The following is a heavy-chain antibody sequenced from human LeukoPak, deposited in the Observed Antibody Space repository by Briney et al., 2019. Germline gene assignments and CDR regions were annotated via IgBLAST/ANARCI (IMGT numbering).Heavy chain of an antibody. J-gene: IGHJ4*02. V-gene: IGHV1-2*02. CDR3: ARDRYGDGFAHFDY. CDR1: GYTFTGYY. D-gene: IGHD5-24*01. Sequence: GASVKVSCKASGYTFTGYYIHWVRQAPGQGLEWMGWINPKSGGANYAQKFQGRVAITRDTSITTAYMDLSRLTSDDTAVYYCARDRYGDGFAHFDYWGQGALVTVSS. CDR2: INPKSGGA.